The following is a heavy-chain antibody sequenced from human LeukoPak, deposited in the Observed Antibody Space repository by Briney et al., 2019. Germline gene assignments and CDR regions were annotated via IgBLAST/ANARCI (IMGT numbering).Heavy chain of an antibody. J-gene: IGHJ6*03. CDR3: ARGRRVGSYWETYFYYYMDV. CDR2: INPNSGGT. CDR1: GYTFTGYY. V-gene: IGHV1-2*02. D-gene: IGHD3-10*01. Sequence: ASVKVSCKASGYTFTGYYMHWVRQAPGQGLEWMGWINPNSGGTNYAQKFQGRVTMTRDTSISTAYMELSRLRSDDTAVYYCARGRRVGSYWETYFYYYMDVWGKGTTVTISS.